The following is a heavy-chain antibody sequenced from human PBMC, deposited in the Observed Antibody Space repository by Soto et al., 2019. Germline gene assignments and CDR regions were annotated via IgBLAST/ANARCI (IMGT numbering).Heavy chain of an antibody. Sequence: LRLSCAASGFAFSGFEMNWVRQAPGKGLEWVSYISSGASNMYYADSVKGRFTISRDNAQSSLYLQMNSLRVEDTAVYYCARDPNYDFWSGYRNKEGTYGMDVWGQGTTVTVS. V-gene: IGHV3-48*03. CDR1: GFAFSGFE. J-gene: IGHJ6*02. CDR3: ARDPNYDFWSGYRNKEGTYGMDV. D-gene: IGHD3-3*01. CDR2: ISSGASNM.